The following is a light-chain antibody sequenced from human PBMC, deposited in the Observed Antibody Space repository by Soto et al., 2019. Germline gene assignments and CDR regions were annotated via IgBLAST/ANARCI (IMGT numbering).Light chain of an antibody. V-gene: IGKV1-6*01. CDR2: AAS. Sequence: AIQMTQSPSSLSASVGDRVTITCRASQGIRNDLDWFQQKPGKAPKLLIYAASNLQSGVPARFSGSGSGTDLTLTISSLLPEDFATYYCLQKYFYPYAFGPGTKVDI. CDR3: LQKYFYPYA. J-gene: IGKJ3*01. CDR1: QGIRND.